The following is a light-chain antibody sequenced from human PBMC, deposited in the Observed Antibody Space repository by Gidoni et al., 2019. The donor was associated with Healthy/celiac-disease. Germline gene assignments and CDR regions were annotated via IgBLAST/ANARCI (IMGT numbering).Light chain of an antibody. J-gene: IGKJ5*01. CDR1: QSVSSY. Sequence: DIVLTPSPANLSLSPGERATLSSRASQSVSSYLAWYQQKPGQAPRLLIYDASNRATGIPARFSGSGSGTDFTLTISSLEPEDFAVYYCQQRSNWPRTFXQXTRLEIK. CDR3: QQRSNWPRT. V-gene: IGKV3-11*01. CDR2: DAS.